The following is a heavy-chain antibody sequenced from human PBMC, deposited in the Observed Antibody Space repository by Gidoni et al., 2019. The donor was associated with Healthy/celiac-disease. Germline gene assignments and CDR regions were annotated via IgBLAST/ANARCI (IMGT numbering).Heavy chain of an antibody. CDR1: GFPFRSYA. D-gene: IGHD3-22*01. V-gene: IGHV3-23*01. CDR3: AKDRADSSGYYYVGGFDY. CDR2: ISGSGGST. Sequence: EVQLLESVGGLVQPGGSLRLSCAASGFPFRSYAMSWVRQAPGKGLEWVSAISGSGGSTYYADSVKGRFTISRDNSKNTLYLQMNSLRAEDTAVYYCAKDRADSSGYYYVGGFDYWGQGTLVTVSS. J-gene: IGHJ4*02.